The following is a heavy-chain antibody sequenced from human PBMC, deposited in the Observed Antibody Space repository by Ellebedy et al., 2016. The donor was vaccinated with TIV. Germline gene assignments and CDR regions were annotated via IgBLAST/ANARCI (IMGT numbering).Heavy chain of an antibody. D-gene: IGHD2-2*01. Sequence: GESLKISXAASGFTFSSYAMSWVRQAPGKGLEWVSAISGSGGSTYYADSVKGRFTISRDNSKNTLYLQMNSLRAEDTAVYYCAKDREGGIVVVPGWGKGTTVTVSS. CDR2: ISGSGGST. CDR1: GFTFSSYA. J-gene: IGHJ6*04. CDR3: AKDREGGIVVVPG. V-gene: IGHV3-23*01.